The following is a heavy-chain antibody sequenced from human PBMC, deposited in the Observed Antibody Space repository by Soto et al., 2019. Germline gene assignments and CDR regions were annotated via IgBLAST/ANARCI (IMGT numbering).Heavy chain of an antibody. D-gene: IGHD2-15*01. CDR1: VYSFTSYW. V-gene: IGHV5-51*01. J-gene: IGHJ3*02. Sequence: GGSLKISCTGAVYSFTSYWIVGALERPGKGLEWMGIIYPGDSDTRYSPSFQGQVTISADKSISTAYLQWSSLKASDTAMYYCARHRGGSSYDAFDIWGQGTMVT. CDR3: ARHRGGSSYDAFDI. CDR2: IYPGDSDT.